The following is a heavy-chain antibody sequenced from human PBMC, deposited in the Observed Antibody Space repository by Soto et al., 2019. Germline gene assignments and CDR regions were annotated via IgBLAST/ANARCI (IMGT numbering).Heavy chain of an antibody. D-gene: IGHD2-2*01. CDR1: GGSISSGGYS. J-gene: IGHJ4*02. V-gene: IGHV4-30-2*01. CDR2: IYHSGST. CDR3: ATDTRYIPGNPSVY. Sequence: SETLSLTCAVSGGSISSGGYSWSWIRQPPGKGLEWIGYIYHSGSTYYNPSLKSRVTISVDRSKNQFSLKLSSVTAADTAVYYCATDTRYIPGNPSVYWGQGALVTVSS.